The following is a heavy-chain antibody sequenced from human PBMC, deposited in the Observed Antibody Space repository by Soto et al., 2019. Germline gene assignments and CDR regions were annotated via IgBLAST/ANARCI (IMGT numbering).Heavy chain of an antibody. D-gene: IGHD3-3*01. CDR3: ARGPVTIFGVVIIRGGGYYMDV. CDR2: ISAYNGNT. V-gene: IGHV1-18*01. Sequence: ASVKVSCKASGYTFTSYGISWVRQAPGQGLEWMGWISAYNGNTNYAQKLQGRVTMTTDTSTSTAYMELRSLRSDDTAVYYCARGPVTIFGVVIIRGGGYYMDVWGKGTTVTVSS. CDR1: GYTFTSYG. J-gene: IGHJ6*03.